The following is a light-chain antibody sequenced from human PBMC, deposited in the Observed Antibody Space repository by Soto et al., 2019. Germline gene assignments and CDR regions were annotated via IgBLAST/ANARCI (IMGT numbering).Light chain of an antibody. Sequence: QSALTQPASVSGSPGQSITISCTGISSDGDDYKDVSWYQQHPGKAPKLMIYEVTYRPSVVSNRFSGSKSGNTASLTISGLQAEDEADYYCSSYTSTSTVFGTGTKLTV. CDR3: SSYTSTSTV. CDR2: EVT. J-gene: IGLJ1*01. CDR1: SSDGDDYKD. V-gene: IGLV2-14*01.